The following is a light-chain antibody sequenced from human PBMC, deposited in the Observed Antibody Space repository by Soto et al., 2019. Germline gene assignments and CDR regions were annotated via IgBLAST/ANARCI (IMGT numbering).Light chain of an antibody. Sequence: AIQLTPATSYLSASVGDRVTITCRASQAIRIDLGWYQQKPGKAPKFRIDAASSLQSGFPSRFSGSGSGTECTLTISSLQPEDCATYYCLQDYSFPWAFGQGSKVDMK. CDR1: QAIRID. CDR3: LQDYSFPWA. J-gene: IGKJ1*01. V-gene: IGKV1-6*02. CDR2: AAS.